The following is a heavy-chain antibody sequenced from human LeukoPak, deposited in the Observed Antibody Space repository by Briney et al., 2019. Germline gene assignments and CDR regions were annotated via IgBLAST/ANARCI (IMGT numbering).Heavy chain of an antibody. Sequence: SETLSLTCAVYGGSFSGYYWSWIRQPPGKGLEWIGEINHSGSTNYNPSLKSRVTISVDTSKNQFSLKLSSVTAADTAVYYCARSSYYVDYWGQGTLVTVSS. J-gene: IGHJ4*02. CDR2: INHSGST. CDR1: GGSFSGYY. CDR3: ARSSYYVDY. D-gene: IGHD1-26*01. V-gene: IGHV4-34*01.